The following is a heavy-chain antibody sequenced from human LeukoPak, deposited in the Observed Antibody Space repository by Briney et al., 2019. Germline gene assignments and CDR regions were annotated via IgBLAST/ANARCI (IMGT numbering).Heavy chain of an antibody. CDR3: ARHEGTAAAGFDY. CDR2: IYNSGST. CDR1: GDSITSTSFY. J-gene: IGHJ4*02. Sequence: PSETLSLTCTVSGDSITSTSFYWTWIRQPPGKGLEWIGYIYNSGSTYYNPSLRSRVAISIDTSKNQFSLKLSSVTAADTAVYYCARHEGTAAAGFDYWGQGTLVTVSS. V-gene: IGHV4-30-4*08. D-gene: IGHD6-13*01.